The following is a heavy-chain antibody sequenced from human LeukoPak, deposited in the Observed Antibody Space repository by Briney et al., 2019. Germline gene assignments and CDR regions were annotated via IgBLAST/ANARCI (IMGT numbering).Heavy chain of an antibody. D-gene: IGHD2-15*01. Sequence: SVKVSCKASGGTFSSYAISWVRQAPGQGLEWMGGIIPIFGTANYAQKFQGRVTITTDESTSTAYMELSSLRSEDTAVYYCAGEGYCSGGSCYDYWGQGTLVTVSS. CDR2: IIPIFGTA. V-gene: IGHV1-69*05. J-gene: IGHJ4*02. CDR3: AGEGYCSGGSCYDY. CDR1: GGTFSSYA.